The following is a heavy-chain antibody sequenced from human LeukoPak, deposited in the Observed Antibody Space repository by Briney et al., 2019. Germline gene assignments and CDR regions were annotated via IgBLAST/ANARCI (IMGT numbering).Heavy chain of an antibody. V-gene: IGHV3-23*01. J-gene: IGHJ4*02. CDR2: ISGSGGST. CDR1: GFTFSSYA. D-gene: IGHD3-10*01. CDR3: VTDRRGILVRGTTLDY. Sequence: PGGSLRLSCAASGFTFSSYAMSWVRQAPGKGLEWVSAISGSGGSTYYADSVKGRFTISRDNSKNTLYLQMNSLRAEDTAVYYCVTDRRGILVRGTTLDYWGQGTLVTVSS.